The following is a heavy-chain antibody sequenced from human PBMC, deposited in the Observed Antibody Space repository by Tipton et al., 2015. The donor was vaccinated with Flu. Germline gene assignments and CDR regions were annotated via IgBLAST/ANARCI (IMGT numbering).Heavy chain of an antibody. D-gene: IGHD5-18*01. Sequence: LRLSCTVPGGSINNYYWSWIRQPPGKGLEWIGYIYYSGSTNYNPSLKSRVTISVDTSKNQFSLKLSSVTAADTAVYYCARVGGYSSPFQHWGQGTLVTVSS. CDR2: IYYSGST. J-gene: IGHJ1*01. CDR3: ARVGGYSSPFQH. V-gene: IGHV4-59*01. CDR1: GGSINNYY.